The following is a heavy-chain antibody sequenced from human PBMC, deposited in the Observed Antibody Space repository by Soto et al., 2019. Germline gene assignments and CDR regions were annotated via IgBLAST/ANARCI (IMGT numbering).Heavy chain of an antibody. CDR1: GFTFSSYG. V-gene: IGHV3-30*18. D-gene: IGHD6-19*01. J-gene: IGHJ6*02. CDR2: ISYDGSNK. Sequence: GGSLRLSCAASGFTFSSYGMHWVRQAPGKGLEWVAVISYDGSNKYYADSVKGRFTISRDNSKNTLYLQMNSLRAEDTAVYYCAKDLRSIAVLCMDVWGQGTTVTVSS. CDR3: AKDLRSIAVLCMDV.